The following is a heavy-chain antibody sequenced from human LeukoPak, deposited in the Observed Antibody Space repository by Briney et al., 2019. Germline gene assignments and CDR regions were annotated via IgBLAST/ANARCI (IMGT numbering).Heavy chain of an antibody. Sequence: SETLSLTCTVSGGSISSSSYYWGWIRQPPGKGLEWIGTIYYSGSTYYNPSLKSRVTISVDTSKNQFSLKLRSVTAADTAVYYCARVRHYYDSLNWFDPWGQGTLVTVSS. D-gene: IGHD3-22*01. CDR2: IYYSGST. V-gene: IGHV4-39*01. CDR3: ARVRHYYDSLNWFDP. CDR1: GGSISSSSYY. J-gene: IGHJ5*02.